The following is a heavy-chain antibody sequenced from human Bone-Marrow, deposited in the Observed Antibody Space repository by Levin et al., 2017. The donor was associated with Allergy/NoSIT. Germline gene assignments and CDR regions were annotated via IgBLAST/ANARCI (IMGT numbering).Heavy chain of an antibody. D-gene: IGHD3-22*01. CDR2: IYSGGST. V-gene: IGHV3-66*01. J-gene: IGHJ3*02. CDR1: GFTVSSHY. Sequence: GESLKISCAASGFTVSSHYMSWVRQAPGKGLEWVSVIYSGGSTYYADSVKGRLTISRDNSKNTLYLQMNSLRAEDTAVYYCARGLALPDAFDIWGQGTMVTVSS. CDR3: ARGLALPDAFDI.